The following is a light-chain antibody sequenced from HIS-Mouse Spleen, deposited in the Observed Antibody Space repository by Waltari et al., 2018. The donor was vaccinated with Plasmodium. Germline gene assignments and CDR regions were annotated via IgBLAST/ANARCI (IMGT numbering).Light chain of an antibody. Sequence: QSVLTQPPSVSAAPGQKVTIPCSGSSSKIGNNYVSWYQQLPGTAPKLLIYDNNKRPSGIPDRFSGSKFGTSATLGITGLQTGDEADYYCGTWDSSLSAGVVFGGGTKLTVL. CDR1: SSKIGNNY. CDR2: DNN. J-gene: IGLJ2*01. CDR3: GTWDSSLSAGVV. V-gene: IGLV1-51*01.